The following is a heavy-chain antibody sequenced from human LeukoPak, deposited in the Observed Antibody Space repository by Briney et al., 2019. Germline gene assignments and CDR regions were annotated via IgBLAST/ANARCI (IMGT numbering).Heavy chain of an antibody. V-gene: IGHV3-30*04. Sequence: GGSLRLSCAASGFTFSSYVMHWVRQAPGKGLEWVALISYDESNKYYADSVKGRFTISRDNSKNTLSLQMNSLRVEDTALYYCTKDLRYYYADNHSEMDEHDYWGQGTLVTVSS. CDR2: ISYDESNK. J-gene: IGHJ4*02. D-gene: IGHD4-23*01. CDR3: TKDLRYYYADNHSEMDEHDY. CDR1: GFTFSSYV.